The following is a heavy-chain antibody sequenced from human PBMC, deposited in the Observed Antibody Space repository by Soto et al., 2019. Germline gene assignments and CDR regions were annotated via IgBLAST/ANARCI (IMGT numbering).Heavy chain of an antibody. J-gene: IGHJ4*02. CDR1: GGTFSSYA. CDR2: IIPIFGTA. Sequence: QVQLVQSGAEVKKPGSSVKVSCKASGGTFSSYAISWVRQAPGQGLEWMGGIIPIFGTANYAQKFQGRVTITADKSTSTAYMELSSLRSEDTAVYYCATHCSGGSCYSWGPGPFDYWGQGTLVTFS. CDR3: ATHCSGGSCYSWGPGPFDY. D-gene: IGHD2-15*01. V-gene: IGHV1-69*06.